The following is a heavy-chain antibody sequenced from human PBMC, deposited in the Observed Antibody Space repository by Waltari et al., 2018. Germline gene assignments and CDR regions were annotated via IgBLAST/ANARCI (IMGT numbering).Heavy chain of an antibody. D-gene: IGHD1-26*01. CDR1: GFTFDDSG. J-gene: IGHJ4*02. V-gene: IGHV3-9*01. CDR3: AKEHSGSYSFDY. CDR2: ISWDSGSI. Sequence: EVQLVESGGGLVQPGRSLRLSCAASGFTFDDSGMHWVRQAPGKGLEWVSGISWDSGSIGYADSVKGRFTISRDNAKNSLYLQMNSLRAEDAALYYCAKEHSGSYSFDYWGQGTLVTVSS.